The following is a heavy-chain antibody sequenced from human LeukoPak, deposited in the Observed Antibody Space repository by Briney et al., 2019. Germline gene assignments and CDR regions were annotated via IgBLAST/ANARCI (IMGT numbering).Heavy chain of an antibody. CDR3: ARRGLYSSGPPYY. Sequence: GGSLRLSCVASGFTFSSYGMHWVRQAPGKGLEWVAVISNDGSNKYYADSVKGRFTISRDNSKNTLYLQMNSLRAEDTAVYYCARRGLYSSGPPYYWGQGTLVTVSS. V-gene: IGHV3-30*03. J-gene: IGHJ4*02. D-gene: IGHD6-19*01. CDR2: ISNDGSNK. CDR1: GFTFSSYG.